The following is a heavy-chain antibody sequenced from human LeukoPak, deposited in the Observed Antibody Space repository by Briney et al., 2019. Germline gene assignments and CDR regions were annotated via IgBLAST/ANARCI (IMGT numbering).Heavy chain of an antibody. D-gene: IGHD2-15*01. J-gene: IGHJ4*02. V-gene: IGHV4-59*08. CDR3: ARNYADVGGFFSYYFQF. Sequence: SETLSLTCNVSGGSISRYYWSWIRQPPGQGLEWIGYITHSGFASYNPSLKGRVTISVDTSKNQFSLRLTSVTAADTAVYYCARNYADVGGFFSYYFQFWGMGALVTVSS. CDR1: GGSISRYY. CDR2: ITHSGFA.